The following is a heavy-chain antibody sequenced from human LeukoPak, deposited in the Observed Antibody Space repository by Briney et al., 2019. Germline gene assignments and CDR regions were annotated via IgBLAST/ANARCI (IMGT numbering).Heavy chain of an antibody. J-gene: IGHJ1*01. V-gene: IGHV4-59*01. CDR2: INYSGST. CDR3: ASYSSSLEYFHP. CDR1: GGSIRGYY. Sequence: PSETLSLTCTVSGGSIRGYYWSWLRQPPGKGLEWIAYINYSGSTNYNPSLKSRVAMSVDTSKNQFSLKFSSVTAADTAVYYCASYSSSLEYFHPWGQGTLVTVSS. D-gene: IGHD6-13*01.